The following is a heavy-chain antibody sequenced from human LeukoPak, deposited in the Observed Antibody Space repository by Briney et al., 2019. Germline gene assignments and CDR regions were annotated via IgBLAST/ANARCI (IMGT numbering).Heavy chain of an antibody. CDR1: GFTFSSYV. CDR3: AKEWDSFDN. D-gene: IGHD1-26*01. J-gene: IGHJ4*02. CDR2: IRYNGFTK. V-gene: IGHV3-30*02. Sequence: GGSLRLSCAASGFTFSSYVMRWVRQAPGKGLEWVAFIRYNGFTKYYTDSVKGRFTISRDNSKNTLYLQMNSLRAEDTAVYYCAKEWDSFDNWGQGTLVTVSS.